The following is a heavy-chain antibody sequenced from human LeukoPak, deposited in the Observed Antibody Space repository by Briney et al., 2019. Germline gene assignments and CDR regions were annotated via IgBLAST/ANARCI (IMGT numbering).Heavy chain of an antibody. D-gene: IGHD2/OR15-2a*01. CDR1: GFTFSDYY. CDR2: VSSGSSTI. CDR3: AKDSAKKYDDY. J-gene: IGHJ4*02. Sequence: GGSLRLSCAASGFTFSDYYMSWIRQAPGKGLEWVSYVSSGSSTIYYADSVKGRFTVSRDNGKRSLYLHMNSLRAEDTAVYYCAKDSAKKYDDYWGQGTLVTVSS. V-gene: IGHV3-11*01.